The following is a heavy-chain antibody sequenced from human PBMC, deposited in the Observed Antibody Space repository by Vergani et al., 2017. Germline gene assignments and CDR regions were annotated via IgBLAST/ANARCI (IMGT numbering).Heavy chain of an antibody. D-gene: IGHD3-10*01. Sequence: QVQLQESGPGLVKPSQTLSLTCTVSGGSMSGYYWSWIRQPPGKELEWIGYMYHSGSTNYNPSLETRVTISGDTSKNQFSLKLNSVTAADTAVYYCGRVADFYGLGSRLLDLWGQGILVTV. CDR2: MYHSGST. CDR3: GRVADFYGLGSRLLDL. V-gene: IGHV4-59*01. CDR1: GGSMSGYY. J-gene: IGHJ5*02.